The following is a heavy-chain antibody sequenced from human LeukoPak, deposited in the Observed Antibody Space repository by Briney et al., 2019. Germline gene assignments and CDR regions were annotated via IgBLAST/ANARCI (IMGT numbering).Heavy chain of an antibody. CDR1: GFTFSSYA. V-gene: IGHV3-30-3*01. J-gene: IGHJ4*02. Sequence: GGSLRLSCAASGFTFSSYAMHWVRQAPGKGLEWVAVISYDGSNKYYADSMKGRFTISRDNSKNTLYLQMNSLRAEDTAVYYCARTTYYYDSSGYHYFDYWGQGTLVTVSS. CDR3: ARTTYYYDSSGYHYFDY. CDR2: ISYDGSNK. D-gene: IGHD3-22*01.